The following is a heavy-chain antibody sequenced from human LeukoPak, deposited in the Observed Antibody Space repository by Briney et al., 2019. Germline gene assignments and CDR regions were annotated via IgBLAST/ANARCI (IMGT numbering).Heavy chain of an antibody. CDR1: GGSISSGGYY. V-gene: IGHV4-31*03. J-gene: IGHJ3*02. CDR3: ARDCISYDRSGKNAFDI. D-gene: IGHD3-22*01. CDR2: IYYSGST. Sequence: SQTLSLTCTVSGGSISSGGYYWSWIRQHPGKGLEWIGYIYYSGSTYYNPSLKSRVTISVDTSKNQFSLKLSSVTAADTAVYYCARDCISYDRSGKNAFDIWGQGTMVTVSS.